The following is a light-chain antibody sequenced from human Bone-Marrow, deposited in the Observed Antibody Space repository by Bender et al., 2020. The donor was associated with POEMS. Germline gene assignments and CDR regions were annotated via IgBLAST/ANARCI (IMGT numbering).Light chain of an antibody. J-gene: IGLJ1*01. Sequence: QSALTQPPSASGSPGQSVTISCTGASSDVDNYIYVSWFQQSPGKAPNLMIYDVSRRPSGVPDRFSGSKSGNTASLTVSGLQSEDEADYYCSSYTAGNKLFGTGTKVTVL. CDR2: DVS. CDR1: SSDVDNYIY. CDR3: SSYTAGNKL. V-gene: IGLV2-8*01.